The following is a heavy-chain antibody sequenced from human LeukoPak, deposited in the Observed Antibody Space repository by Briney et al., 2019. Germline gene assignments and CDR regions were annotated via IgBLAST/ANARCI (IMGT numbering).Heavy chain of an antibody. CDR1: EFTFSSYS. V-gene: IGHV3-48*01. Sequence: GGSLRLSCAASEFTFSSYSMNWVRQAPGKGLEWVSYITNSGNSKSYADSVKGRFTISRDNSKNTLYLQMNSLRAEDTAVYYCAREMGALYGDFTGFDPWGQGTLVTVSS. D-gene: IGHD4-17*01. CDR3: AREMGALYGDFTGFDP. J-gene: IGHJ5*02. CDR2: ITNSGNSK.